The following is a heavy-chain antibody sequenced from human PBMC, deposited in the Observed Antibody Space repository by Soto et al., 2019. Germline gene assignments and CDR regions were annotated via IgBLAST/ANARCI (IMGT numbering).Heavy chain of an antibody. CDR2: IYYSGST. CDR3: ARQEGADYGDYVWRAYAFDI. Sequence: LSLTCTVSGGSISSSSYYWGWIRQPPGKGLEWIGSIYYSGSTYYNPSLKSRVTISVDTSKNQFSLKLSSVTAADTAVYYCARQEGADYGDYVWRAYAFDIWGQGTMVTVSS. CDR1: GGSISSSSYY. D-gene: IGHD4-17*01. J-gene: IGHJ3*02. V-gene: IGHV4-39*01.